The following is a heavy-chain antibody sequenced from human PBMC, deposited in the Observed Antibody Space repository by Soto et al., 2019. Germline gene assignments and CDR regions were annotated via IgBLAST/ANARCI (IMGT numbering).Heavy chain of an antibody. CDR2: IYYSGST. V-gene: IGHV4-61*01. J-gene: IGHJ3*02. Sequence: SETLSLTCTVSGGSVSSGSYYWSWIRQPPGKGLEWIGYIYYSGSTNYNPSLKSRVTISVDTSKNQFSLKLSSVTAADTAVYYCARNFYDDSSGVDDAFDIWGQGTMVTVPS. D-gene: IGHD3-22*01. CDR3: ARNFYDDSSGVDDAFDI. CDR1: GGSVSSGSYY.